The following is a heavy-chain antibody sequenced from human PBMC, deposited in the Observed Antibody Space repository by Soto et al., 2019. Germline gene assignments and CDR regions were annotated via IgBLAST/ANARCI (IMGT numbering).Heavy chain of an antibody. V-gene: IGHV4-39*01. CDR3: ARLDFWSGYYYFDY. J-gene: IGHJ4*02. Sequence: SETLSLTCTVSGGSISSSSYYWGWIRQPPGKGLEWIGSIYYSGSTYYNPSLKSRVTISVDTSKNQFSLKLSSVTAADTAVYYCARLDFWSGYYYFDYWGQGTLVTVSS. CDR1: GGSISSSSYY. CDR2: IYYSGST. D-gene: IGHD3-3*01.